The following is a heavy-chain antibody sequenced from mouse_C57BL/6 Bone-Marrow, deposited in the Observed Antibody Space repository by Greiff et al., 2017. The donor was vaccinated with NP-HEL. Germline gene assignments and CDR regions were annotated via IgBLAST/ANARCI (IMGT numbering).Heavy chain of an antibody. V-gene: IGHV5-16*01. D-gene: IGHD1-2*01. CDR3: ARVSLLRYRYFDV. Sequence: EVKLMESEGGLVQPGSSMKLSCTASGFTFSDYYMAWVRQVPEKGLEWVANINYDGSSTYYLDSLKSRFIISRDNAKNILYLQMSSLKSEDTATYYCARVSLLRYRYFDVWGTGTTVTVSS. CDR2: INYDGSST. J-gene: IGHJ1*03. CDR1: GFTFSDYY.